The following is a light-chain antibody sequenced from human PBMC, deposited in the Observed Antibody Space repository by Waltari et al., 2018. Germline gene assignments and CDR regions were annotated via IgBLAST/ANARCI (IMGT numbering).Light chain of an antibody. CDR1: SSDVGGYNY. V-gene: IGLV2-14*01. Sequence: QSALTQPASVSGSPGQSITISCPGTSSDVGGYNYVSCYQQHPGKAPKLMIYDVSKRPSGVSNLFSGSKSGNTASLTISGLQAEDEADYYCSSYTSSSPSFGGGTKLTVL. CDR2: DVS. CDR3: SSYTSSSPS. J-gene: IGLJ3*02.